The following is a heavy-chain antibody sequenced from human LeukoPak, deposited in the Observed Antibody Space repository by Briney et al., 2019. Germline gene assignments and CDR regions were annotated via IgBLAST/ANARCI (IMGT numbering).Heavy chain of an antibody. D-gene: IGHD3-9*01. CDR3: ARDNHFDWLKGYYCYMDV. CDR2: IYHSGRT. Sequence: QTSETLSLTCTVSGYSITNNYYWDWIRQPQGKGLEWIASIYHSGRTYYNPALKSRVTMSVDTSKNQFSLKLSSVTAADTAVYYCARDNHFDWLKGYYCYMDVWGKGTTVTISS. J-gene: IGHJ6*03. V-gene: IGHV4-38-2*02. CDR1: GYSITNNYY.